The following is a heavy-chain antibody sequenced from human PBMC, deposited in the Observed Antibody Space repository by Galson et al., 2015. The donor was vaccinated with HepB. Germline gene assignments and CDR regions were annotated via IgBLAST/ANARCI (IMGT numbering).Heavy chain of an antibody. V-gene: IGHV3-30*04. CDR3: ARDGGITLVRGVTHFDY. CDR2: ISSDGRTK. J-gene: IGHJ4*02. D-gene: IGHD3-10*01. Sequence: SLRLSCAASGFTFSNYAMHWIRQAPGKGLEWAAVISSDGRTKYYADSVKGRFTISRDNSKNTLYLQMNSLRAEDTAVYYCARDGGITLVRGVTHFDYWGQGTLVTVSS. CDR1: GFTFSNYA.